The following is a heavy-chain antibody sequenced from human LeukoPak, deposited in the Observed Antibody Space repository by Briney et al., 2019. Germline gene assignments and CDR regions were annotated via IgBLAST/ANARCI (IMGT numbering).Heavy chain of an antibody. J-gene: IGHJ4*02. CDR2: ISSSSSYI. V-gene: IGHV3-21*01. CDR3: ARVQYSSSSKSQFDY. CDR1: GFTFKNYA. Sequence: GGSLRLSCAASGFTFKNYAMNWVRQAPGKGLEWVSSISSSSSYIYYADSVKGRFTISRDNAKNSLYLQMNSLRAEDTAVYYCARVQYSSSSKSQFDYWGQGTLVTVSS. D-gene: IGHD6-6*01.